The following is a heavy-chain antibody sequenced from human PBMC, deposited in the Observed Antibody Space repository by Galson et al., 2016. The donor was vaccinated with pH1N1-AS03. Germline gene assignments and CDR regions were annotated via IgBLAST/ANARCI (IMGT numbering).Heavy chain of an antibody. CDR3: ARARTSPGSLAGVGFDI. J-gene: IGHJ3*02. V-gene: IGHV3-49*03. CDR1: GFTFGDYP. Sequence: SLRLSCAASGFTFGDYPLTWFRQAPGKGLEWVGFIRSKTYGGTTEYAASVKGRFTISRDDSKSIAYLQMNSLETEDTAVYYCARARTSPGSLAGVGFDIWGQGTMVTVSS. CDR2: IRSKTYGGTT.